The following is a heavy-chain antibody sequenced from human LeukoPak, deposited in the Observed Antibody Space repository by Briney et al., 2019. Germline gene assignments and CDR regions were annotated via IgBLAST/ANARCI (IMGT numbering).Heavy chain of an antibody. Sequence: SETLSLTCTVSGGSISSYYWSWIRQPAGKGLEWIGRIYTGASTNSNPSLKSRVTMSVDTSKNQFSLKLRSVTAADTAVYYCAREGNYYDGGGYYYFDYWGQGTLVIVSS. CDR2: IYTGAST. CDR1: GGSISSYY. J-gene: IGHJ4*02. CDR3: AREGNYYDGGGYYYFDY. D-gene: IGHD3-22*01. V-gene: IGHV4-4*07.